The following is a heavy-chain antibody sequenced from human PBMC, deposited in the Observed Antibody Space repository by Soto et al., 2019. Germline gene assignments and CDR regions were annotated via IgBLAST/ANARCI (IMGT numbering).Heavy chain of an antibody. CDR2: IYSGGNT. D-gene: IGHD6-19*01. CDR3: ARDSSGWYSPYY. V-gene: IGHV3-66*01. J-gene: IGHJ4*02. Sequence: RESLRHSCTASGFTVRSIYMSWVRQAPGKGLEWVSDIYSGGNTYYADSVKGRFTISRDNSKNTLYLQMNSLRAEDTAVYYCARDSSGWYSPYYWSQGT. CDR1: GFTVRSIY.